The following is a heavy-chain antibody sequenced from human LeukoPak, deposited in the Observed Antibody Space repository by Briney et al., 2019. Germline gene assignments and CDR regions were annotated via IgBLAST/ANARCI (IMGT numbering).Heavy chain of an antibody. Sequence: GGSLRLSCAASGFSFRSCGMHWVRQAPGKGLEWVAFIQYDGSNKYYADSVKGRFTISRDNSKNTLFLQMNSLRAAGTAVYYCAKGAGVGFDYWGQGTLVTVSS. V-gene: IGHV3-30*02. CDR1: GFSFRSCG. CDR2: IQYDGSNK. J-gene: IGHJ4*02. CDR3: AKGAGVGFDY. D-gene: IGHD3-3*01.